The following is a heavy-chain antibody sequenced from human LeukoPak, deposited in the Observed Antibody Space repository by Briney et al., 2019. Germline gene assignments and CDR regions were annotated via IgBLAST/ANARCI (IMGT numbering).Heavy chain of an antibody. Sequence: SETLSLTCAVYGGSFRGYYWSWICQPPGKGLEWIGEINHSGSTNYNPSLKSRVTISVDTSENQFSLKLSSVAAADTAVYYCARGGYTGLAYWGQGTLVTVSS. J-gene: IGHJ4*02. CDR3: ARGGYTGLAY. CDR2: INHSGST. D-gene: IGHD1-1*01. V-gene: IGHV4-34*01. CDR1: GGSFRGYY.